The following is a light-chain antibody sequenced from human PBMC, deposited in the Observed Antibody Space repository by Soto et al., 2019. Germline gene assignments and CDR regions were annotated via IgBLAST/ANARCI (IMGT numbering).Light chain of an antibody. Sequence: EIVLTQSPGTLSLSPGERATLSCRASQSVGSNKLAWYQQKRGQAPRFLMYDASTRATGIPDRFSGSGSGTDFTLTISRLEPEDFAVYYCQQYGSTPLTFGGWTKVEIK. CDR3: QQYGSTPLT. CDR1: QSVGSNK. J-gene: IGKJ4*01. V-gene: IGKV3-20*01. CDR2: DAS.